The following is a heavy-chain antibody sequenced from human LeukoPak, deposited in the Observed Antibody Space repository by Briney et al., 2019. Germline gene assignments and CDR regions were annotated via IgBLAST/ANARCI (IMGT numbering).Heavy chain of an antibody. J-gene: IGHJ4*02. Sequence: PGGSLRLSCAASGFTFSSYWMTWVRQAPGKGLEWVANINDDGSDANYVDSVKGRFTISRDNAKNSLFLQMNSLRAEDTAVYYCASGYSGYDFFDYWGQGTLVTVSS. CDR3: ASGYSGYDFFDY. CDR1: GFTFSSYW. D-gene: IGHD5-12*01. V-gene: IGHV3-7*01. CDR2: INDDGSDA.